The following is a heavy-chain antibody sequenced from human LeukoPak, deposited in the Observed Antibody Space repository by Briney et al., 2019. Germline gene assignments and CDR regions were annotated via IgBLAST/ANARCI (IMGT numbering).Heavy chain of an antibody. V-gene: IGHV3-9*01. CDR2: ISWNSGSI. J-gene: IGHJ3*02. D-gene: IGHD6-6*01. Sequence: GGSLRLSCAASGFTFDDYAMHWVRQAPGKGLEWVSGISWNSGSIGYADSVKGRFTISRDNAKNSLYLQMNSLRAEDTALYYCAKGLEYSSFDAFDIWGQGTMVTVSS. CDR1: GFTFDDYA. CDR3: AKGLEYSSFDAFDI.